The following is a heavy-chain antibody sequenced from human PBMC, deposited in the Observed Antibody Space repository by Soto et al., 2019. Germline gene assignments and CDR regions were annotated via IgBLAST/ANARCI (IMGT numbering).Heavy chain of an antibody. V-gene: IGHV4-34*01. CDR3: ARGRWLRSSFDY. Sequence: PSETLSLTCAVYGGSFSGYYWSWIRQPPGKGLEWIGEINHSGSTNYNPSLKSRVTISVDTSKNQFSLKLSSVTAADTAVYYCARGRWLRSSFDYWGQESLVTVS. CDR1: GGSFSGYY. J-gene: IGHJ4*02. CDR2: INHSGST. D-gene: IGHD5-12*01.